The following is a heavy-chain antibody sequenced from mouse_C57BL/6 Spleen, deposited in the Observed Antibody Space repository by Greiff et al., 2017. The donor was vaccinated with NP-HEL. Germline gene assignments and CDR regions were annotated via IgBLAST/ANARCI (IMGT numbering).Heavy chain of an antibody. V-gene: IGHV1-80*01. D-gene: IGHD3-1*01. CDR2: IYPGDGDT. CDR3: ARWGYGDYYAMDY. CDR1: GYAFSSYW. Sequence: QVQLQQSGAELVKPGASVKISCKASGYAFSSYWMNWVKQRPGKGLEWIGQIYPGDGDTNYNGKFKGKATLTADKSSSTAYMQLSSLTSEDSAVYFCARWGYGDYYAMDYWGQGTSVTVSS. J-gene: IGHJ4*01.